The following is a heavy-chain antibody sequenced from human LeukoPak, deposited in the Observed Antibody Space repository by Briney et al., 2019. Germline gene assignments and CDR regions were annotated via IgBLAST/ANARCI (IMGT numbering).Heavy chain of an antibody. CDR1: GYTFTAYY. Sequence: ASVKVSCKASGYTFTAYYIHWVRQAPGQRLEWMGWINPNSGGTDYAQQFQGRVTVTRDTSISTAYMELSRLRSDDTAVYYCARGPVPDYYYYVMDVWGQGTTVTVSS. CDR2: INPNSGGT. D-gene: IGHD2-2*01. CDR3: ARGPVPDYYYYVMDV. J-gene: IGHJ6*02. V-gene: IGHV1-2*02.